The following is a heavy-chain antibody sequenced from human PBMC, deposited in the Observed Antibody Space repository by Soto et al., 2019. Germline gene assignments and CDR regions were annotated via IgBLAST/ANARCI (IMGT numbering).Heavy chain of an antibody. J-gene: IGHJ6*02. CDR2: IYYSGCT. V-gene: IGHV4-31*03. Sequence: QVQLQESGPGLVKPSQTLSLTCTVSGGSISSGGYYWSWIRQHPGKGLEWIVYIYYSGCTYYNPPLKRRVTISVDTSKNQFSLKLRSVTAADTAVYYCARLGWSPYYYCGMDVWGQGTTVTVS. CDR1: GGSISSGGYY. D-gene: IGHD6-19*01. CDR3: ARLGWSPYYYCGMDV.